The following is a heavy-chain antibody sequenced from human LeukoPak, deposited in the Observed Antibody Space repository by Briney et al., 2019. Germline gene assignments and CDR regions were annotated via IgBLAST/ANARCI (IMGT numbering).Heavy chain of an antibody. D-gene: IGHD3-10*01. CDR2: IHASGTT. V-gene: IGHV4-4*07. CDR3: ARDGADVYGRAFDY. J-gene: IGHJ4*02. Sequence: SETLSLTCNVSGGSISSYFWTWIRQPAGKGLEWIGRIHASGTTNYNSSLKSRVSMSVDTSKNQFSLKLTSVAAADTAVYFCARDGADVYGRAFDYWGQGTLVSVSS. CDR1: GGSISSYF.